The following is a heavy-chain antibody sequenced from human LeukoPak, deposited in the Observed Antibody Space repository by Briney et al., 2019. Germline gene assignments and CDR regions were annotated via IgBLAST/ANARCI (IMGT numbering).Heavy chain of an antibody. Sequence: ASVKVSCKASGYTFTGYYMHWVRQAPGQGLEWMGWINPNSGGTNYAQKFQGRVTMTRDTSISTAYMELSRLRSDDTAVYYCASLPPPYCSGGSCYDYWGQGTLATVSS. CDR3: ASLPPPYCSGGSCYDY. CDR2: INPNSGGT. J-gene: IGHJ4*02. V-gene: IGHV1-2*02. D-gene: IGHD2-15*01. CDR1: GYTFTGYY.